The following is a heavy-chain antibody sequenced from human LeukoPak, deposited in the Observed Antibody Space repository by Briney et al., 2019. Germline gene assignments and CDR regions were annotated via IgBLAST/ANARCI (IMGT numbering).Heavy chain of an antibody. V-gene: IGHV3-23*01. CDR2: IGGSGGST. D-gene: IGHD5-12*01. Sequence: PGGSLRLSCAASGFTFSSYAMSWVRQAPGKGLEWVSSIGGSGGSTYYADSVKGRFTISRDNSKNTLYLQMNTLRAEDAAVYYCARASGCSGYDPFDYWGQGTLVTVSS. CDR1: GFTFSSYA. CDR3: ARASGCSGYDPFDY. J-gene: IGHJ4*02.